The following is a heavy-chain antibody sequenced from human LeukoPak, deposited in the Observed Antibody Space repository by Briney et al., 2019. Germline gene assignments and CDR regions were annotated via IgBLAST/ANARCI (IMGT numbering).Heavy chain of an antibody. D-gene: IGHD2-15*01. V-gene: IGHV7-4-1*02. J-gene: IGHJ4*02. Sequence: ASVKVSCKASGYTFTSYAMNWVRQAPGQGLEWMGWINTNTGNPTYAQGFTGRFVFSLDTSVSTAYLQISSLKAEDTAVYYCARDSQLGYCSGGSCRYYFDYWGQGTLVTVSS. CDR3: ARDSQLGYCSGGSCRYYFDY. CDR2: INTNTGNP. CDR1: GYTFTSYA.